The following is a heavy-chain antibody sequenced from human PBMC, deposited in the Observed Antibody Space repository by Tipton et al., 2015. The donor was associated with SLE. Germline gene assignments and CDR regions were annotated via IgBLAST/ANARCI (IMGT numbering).Heavy chain of an antibody. CDR3: ARGVVVLPAPYFYYMDV. V-gene: IGHV4-34*01. J-gene: IGHJ6*03. D-gene: IGHD2-2*01. Sequence: TLSLTCAVYGGSFSGYYWSWIRQPPGKGMEWVGEINHSGSTKFNPSLKSRLTISVDTSKNQFSLKLSSVTAADTAVYYCARGVVVLPAPYFYYMDVWGTGTTVTVSS. CDR1: GGSFSGYY. CDR2: INHSGST.